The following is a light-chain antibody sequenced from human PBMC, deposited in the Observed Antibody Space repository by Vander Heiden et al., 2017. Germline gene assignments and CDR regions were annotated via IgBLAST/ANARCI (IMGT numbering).Light chain of an antibody. V-gene: IGKV6D-21*02. CDR2: YAS. CDR1: ESIGTS. J-gene: IGKJ2*01. Sequence: VLTQSPDFQSVTPKERVTITCRASESIGTSFHWYQQKPDQSPKLLIKYASQSVSGVPSRFTGSGSVTDFTLTINSLEAEDAAAYYCLQTSSLPYTFGQGTKLEIK. CDR3: LQTSSLPYT.